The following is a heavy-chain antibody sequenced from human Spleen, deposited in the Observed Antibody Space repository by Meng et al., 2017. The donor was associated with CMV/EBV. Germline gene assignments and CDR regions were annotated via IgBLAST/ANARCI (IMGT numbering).Heavy chain of an antibody. V-gene: IGHV3-11*01. D-gene: IGHD3-10*01. CDR1: FSDYY. CDR2: ISSSGSNV. J-gene: IGHJ3*01. CDR3: ARELGYHRAGVRGGKPFDV. Sequence: FSDYYMSWIRQAPGKGLEWLAYISSSGSNVHIADSVKGRFTISRDNAKNSVSLKMDSLRPEDTAVDYCARELGYHRAGVRGGKPFDVWGQGTMVTVSS.